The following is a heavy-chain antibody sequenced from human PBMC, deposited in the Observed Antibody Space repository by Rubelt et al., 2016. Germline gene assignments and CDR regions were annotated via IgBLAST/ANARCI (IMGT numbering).Heavy chain of an antibody. V-gene: IGHV1-18*01. CDR3: ATKGAADAFDI. Sequence: QVQLVQSGAEVKKPGASVKVSCKASGYTFTSYGISWVRQAPGQGLEWMGWISAYNGNTNYGKKLKGRGTMTTDTTTVTAYMVLRSLRSDDTAVYYCATKGAADAFDIWGQGTMVTVSS. CDR1: GYTFTSYG. J-gene: IGHJ3*02. CDR2: ISAYNGNT. D-gene: IGHD1/OR15-1a*01.